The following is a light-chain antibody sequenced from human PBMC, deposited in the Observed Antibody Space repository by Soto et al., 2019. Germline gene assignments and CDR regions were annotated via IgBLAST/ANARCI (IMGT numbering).Light chain of an antibody. Sequence: DIQMTQSPSSLSASVGDRVTITCRASQSISGYLNWYQQKPGKAPKLLIYAASSLQSGVPSRFSGSGSGTDFTLTISSLQPEDSATYYCQQSYSTLPLTFGGGTKVEIK. CDR3: QQSYSTLPLT. CDR2: AAS. V-gene: IGKV1-39*01. CDR1: QSISGY. J-gene: IGKJ4*01.